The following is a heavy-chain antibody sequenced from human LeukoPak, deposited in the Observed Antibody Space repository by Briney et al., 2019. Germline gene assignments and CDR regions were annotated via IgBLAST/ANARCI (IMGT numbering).Heavy chain of an antibody. J-gene: IGHJ4*02. Sequence: GGSLRLSCAASGFTFSRYWMTWVPQAPGKGLEWVANIDPDGIEKYDADSVKGRFTISRDNAKNSLFLQMNSLRAEDTAVYFCARGQGWVDYWGQGTLVTVSS. CDR3: ARGQGWVDY. CDR1: GFTFSRYW. CDR2: IDPDGIEK. V-gene: IGHV3-7*05. D-gene: IGHD6-19*01.